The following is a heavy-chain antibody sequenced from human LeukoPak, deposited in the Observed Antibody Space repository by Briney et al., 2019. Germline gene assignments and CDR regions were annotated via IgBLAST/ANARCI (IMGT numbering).Heavy chain of an antibody. Sequence: SGTLSLTCAVSGGSISSSNWWSWVRQTPGKGLEWIGEIHHSGSTNHNPSLKSRVTISVDTSKNQFSLKLSSVTAADTAVYYCARPRLGATPFDAFDIWGQGTMVTVSS. CDR3: ARPRLGATPFDAFDI. D-gene: IGHD1-26*01. CDR1: GGSISSSNW. CDR2: IHHSGST. J-gene: IGHJ3*02. V-gene: IGHV4-4*02.